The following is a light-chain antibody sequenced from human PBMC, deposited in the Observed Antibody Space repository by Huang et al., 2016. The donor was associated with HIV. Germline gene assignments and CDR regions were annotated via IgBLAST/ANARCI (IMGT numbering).Light chain of an antibody. CDR3: QQYFTTPPWS. V-gene: IGKV1-NL1*01. CDR1: QPISNS. J-gene: IGKJ2*01. Sequence: DIQMTQSPFSLSASIGDRVTVTCRASQPISNSLAWYQQKPGQAPKLLLYAASRLKSGVPSRFSGSGSGPTYSLIISILRPEDFATYRCQQYFTTPPWSFGQGTKLEI. CDR2: AAS.